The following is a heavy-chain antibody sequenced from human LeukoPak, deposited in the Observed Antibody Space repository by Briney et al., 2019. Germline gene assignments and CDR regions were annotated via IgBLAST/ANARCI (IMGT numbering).Heavy chain of an antibody. CDR3: ALRDGGYYYFVDY. V-gene: IGHV1-24*01. CDR2: FDPEDGET. Sequence: ASAKVSFKVSGYTLTELSMHLVRQAPGKGLEWMGGFDPEDGETIYAQKFQGRVTMIEDTSTDTAYMELSSLRSEDTAVYYCALRDGGYYYFVDYWGQGTLVTVSS. J-gene: IGHJ4*02. CDR1: GYTLTELS. D-gene: IGHD3-22*01.